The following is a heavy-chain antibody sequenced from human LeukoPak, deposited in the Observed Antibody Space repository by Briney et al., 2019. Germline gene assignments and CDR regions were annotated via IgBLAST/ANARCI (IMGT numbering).Heavy chain of an antibody. Sequence: GGSLRLSCAASEFTFSNYCMHWVRQFPGKGLVWVSRICPDGTVTNYADSVKGRFTISRDNAKNMVFLQMNSLRADDTAVYYCVRDFRSADYWGQGILVTVSS. V-gene: IGHV3-74*01. J-gene: IGHJ4*02. CDR3: VRDFRSADY. CDR2: ICPDGTVT. CDR1: EFTFSNYC.